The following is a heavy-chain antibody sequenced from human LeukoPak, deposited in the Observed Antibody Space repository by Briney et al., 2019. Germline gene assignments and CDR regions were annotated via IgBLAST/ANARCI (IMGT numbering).Heavy chain of an antibody. Sequence: GGSLRLSCAASGFTFSSYSMNWVRQAPGKGLEWVSSISSSSSYIYYADSVKGRFTISRDNAKNSLYLQMNSLRAEDTAVYYCARVDIGNSGGDFWGQGTMVTVSS. CDR1: GFTFSSYS. J-gene: IGHJ3*01. V-gene: IGHV3-21*01. D-gene: IGHD4-23*01. CDR2: ISSSSSYI. CDR3: ARVDIGNSGGDF.